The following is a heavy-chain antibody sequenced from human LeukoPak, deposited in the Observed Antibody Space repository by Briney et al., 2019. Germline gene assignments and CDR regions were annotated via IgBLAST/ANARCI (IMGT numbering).Heavy chain of an antibody. J-gene: IGHJ4*02. CDR3: ARGRFSGYGAD. V-gene: IGHV1-2*02. D-gene: IGHD5-12*01. Sequence: ASVKVSCKASGYTFTDYFMHWVRQAPGQGLEWMGWINPNSGGTNFAQKFQGRVTMTRDTSISTAYMELSSLTSDDTAVYYCARGRFSGYGADWGQGTLVTVTS. CDR2: INPNSGGT. CDR1: GYTFTDYF.